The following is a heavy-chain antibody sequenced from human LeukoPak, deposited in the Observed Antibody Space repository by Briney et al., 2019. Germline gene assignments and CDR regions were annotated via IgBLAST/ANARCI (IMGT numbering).Heavy chain of an antibody. Sequence: PGGSLRLSCAASEFTFSSYSMNWFRQAPGKGLEWVSSISSSGSYIHHADSVKGRFTISRDNAKNSLFLQMNSLTAEDTAVYYCARGAGYDILTGPHYWGQGTLVTVSS. V-gene: IGHV3-21*01. D-gene: IGHD3-9*01. CDR2: ISSSGSYI. CDR3: ARGAGYDILTGPHY. CDR1: EFTFSSYS. J-gene: IGHJ4*02.